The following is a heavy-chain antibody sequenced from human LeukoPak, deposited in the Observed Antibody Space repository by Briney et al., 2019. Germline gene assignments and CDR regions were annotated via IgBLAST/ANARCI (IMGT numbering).Heavy chain of an antibody. CDR2: TYYRSKWYN. CDR1: GDSFSSNSAA. CDR3: ASGIAVAGDAFDI. J-gene: IGHJ3*02. Sequence: SQTLSLTCAISGDSFSSNSAAWNWIGQSPSRGLEWLGRTYYRSKWYNGYAVSVKSRITINPDTSNNQFSLQLNSVTPEDTAVYYCASGIAVAGDAFDIWGQGTMVTVSS. D-gene: IGHD6-19*01. V-gene: IGHV6-1*01.